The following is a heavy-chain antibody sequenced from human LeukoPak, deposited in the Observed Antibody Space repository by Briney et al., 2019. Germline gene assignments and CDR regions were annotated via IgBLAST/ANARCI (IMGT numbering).Heavy chain of an antibody. Sequence: GGSLRLSCAASGFTFSSNGMHWVRQAPGKGLEWVAVISYDGSNKYYADSVKGRFTISRDNSKNTLYLQMNSLRAEDTAVYYCAKDHDYGDYGWYFDLWGRGTLVTVSS. CDR3: AKDHDYGDYGWYFDL. CDR1: GFTFSSNG. CDR2: ISYDGSNK. V-gene: IGHV3-30*18. D-gene: IGHD4-17*01. J-gene: IGHJ2*01.